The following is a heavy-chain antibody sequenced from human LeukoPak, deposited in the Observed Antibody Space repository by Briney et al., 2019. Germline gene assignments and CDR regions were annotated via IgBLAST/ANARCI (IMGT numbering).Heavy chain of an antibody. D-gene: IGHD3-16*02. Sequence: GGSLRLSCAASGFTVSSNYMSWVRQAPGKGLEWVSVIYSGGSTYYADSVKGRFTISRDNSKNTLYPQMNSLRAEDTAVYYCARDSITFGGVIVPGDYWGQGTLVTVSS. CDR2: IYSGGST. CDR1: GFTVSSNY. CDR3: ARDSITFGGVIVPGDY. J-gene: IGHJ4*02. V-gene: IGHV3-66*01.